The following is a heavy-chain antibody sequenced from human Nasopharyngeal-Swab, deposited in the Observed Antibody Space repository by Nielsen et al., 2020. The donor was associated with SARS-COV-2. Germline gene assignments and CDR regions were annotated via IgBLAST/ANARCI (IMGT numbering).Heavy chain of an antibody. CDR3: ARDDMWLQSAFDY. D-gene: IGHD5-24*01. Sequence: ASVKVSCKASGSTLTGYYMHWVRQVPGQGLEWMGWISAYNGNTNYAQKLQGRVTMTTDTSTSTAYMELRSLRSDDTAVYYCARDDMWLQSAFDYWGQGTLVTVSS. J-gene: IGHJ4*02. V-gene: IGHV1-18*04. CDR2: ISAYNGNT. CDR1: GSTLTGYY.